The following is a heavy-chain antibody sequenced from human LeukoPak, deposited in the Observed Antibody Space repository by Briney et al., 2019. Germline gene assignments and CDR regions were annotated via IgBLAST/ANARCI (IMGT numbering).Heavy chain of an antibody. D-gene: IGHD1-14*01. CDR2: INHSGST. CDR1: GGSFSGYY. Sequence: SETLSLTCAVYGGSFSGYYWSWIRQPPGKGLEWIGEINHSGSTNYNPSLKSRVTISVDTSKNQFSLKLSSVTAADTAVYYCARRGRSFRSFDYWGQGTLVTVSS. CDR3: ARRGRSFRSFDY. V-gene: IGHV4-34*01. J-gene: IGHJ4*02.